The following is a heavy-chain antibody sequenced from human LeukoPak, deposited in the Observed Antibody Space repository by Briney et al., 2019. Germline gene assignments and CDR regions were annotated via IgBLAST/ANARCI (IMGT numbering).Heavy chain of an antibody. V-gene: IGHV1-2*02. CDR1: GYTFTGYY. CDR2: INPNSGGT. D-gene: IGHD3-3*01. CDR3: ARFFGITIFGDDAFDI. Sequence: GASVKVSCKASGYTFTGYYMHWVRQAPGQGLEWMGWINPNSGGTNYAQKFQGRVTMTRDTSISTAYMVLSRLRSDDTAVYYCARFFGITIFGDDAFDIWGQGTMVTVSS. J-gene: IGHJ3*02.